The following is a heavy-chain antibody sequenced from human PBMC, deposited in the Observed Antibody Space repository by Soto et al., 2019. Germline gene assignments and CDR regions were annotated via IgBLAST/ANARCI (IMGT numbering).Heavy chain of an antibody. CDR1: GGTFSRYA. J-gene: IGHJ4*02. V-gene: IGHV1-69*13. CDR2: IVPIYGTR. CDR3: ARDDYSNYVYFDY. D-gene: IGHD4-4*01. Sequence: SVKVSCKASGGTFSRYAFSWVRQAPGQGLEWMGGIVPIYGTRGFAQKFQGRLTITADEPTRTAHMELSSLRSEDTAVYYCARDDYSNYVYFDYWGQGTLVTVSS.